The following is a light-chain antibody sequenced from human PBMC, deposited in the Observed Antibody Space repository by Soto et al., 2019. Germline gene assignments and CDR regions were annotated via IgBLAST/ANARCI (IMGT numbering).Light chain of an antibody. Sequence: QSVLTQPRSVSGSPGQSVTISCTGTNSDVGGYNYVSWYQQHPGKAPKLMIYDVSKRPSGVPDRFSGSKSGNTASLTISGLQADDEADYYCCSYAGSYTFEVFGGGTKLTVL. CDR3: CSYAGSYTFEV. V-gene: IGLV2-11*01. CDR2: DVS. CDR1: NSDVGGYNY. J-gene: IGLJ3*02.